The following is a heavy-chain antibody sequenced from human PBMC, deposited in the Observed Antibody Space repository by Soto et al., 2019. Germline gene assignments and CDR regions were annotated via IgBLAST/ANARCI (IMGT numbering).Heavy chain of an antibody. D-gene: IGHD3-10*01. Sequence: QVQLQQWGAGLLKPSETLSLTCAVYGGSFSGYYWSSIRQPPGKGLEWIGEINHSGSTNYNPSLKSRVTISVDTSKNQFSLKLSSVTAADTAVYYCPSLGPFLWFGEQRFDYWGQGTLVTVSS. J-gene: IGHJ4*02. CDR2: INHSGST. V-gene: IGHV4-34*01. CDR1: GGSFSGYY. CDR3: PSLGPFLWFGEQRFDY.